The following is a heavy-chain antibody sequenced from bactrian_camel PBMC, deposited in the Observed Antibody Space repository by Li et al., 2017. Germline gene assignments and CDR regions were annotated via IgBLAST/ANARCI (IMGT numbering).Heavy chain of an antibody. Sequence: DVQLVESGGGLVQPGGSLRLSCAASGFTFSNYAMNWVRQAPGKGLEWVLAINSGGTMTYYTDSMKGRFTIFRDNVKNTLYLQMNSLKPEYTAVYYCVRPGENGGTFGYWGQGTQVTVS. CDR2: INSGGTMT. D-gene: IGHD6*01. J-gene: IGHJ6*01. CDR3: VRPGENGGTFGY. V-gene: IGHV3S31*01. CDR1: GFTFSNYA.